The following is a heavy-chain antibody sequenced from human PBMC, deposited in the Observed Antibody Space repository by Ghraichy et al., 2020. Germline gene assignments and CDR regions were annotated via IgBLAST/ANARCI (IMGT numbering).Heavy chain of an antibody. CDR2: ISYDGSNK. D-gene: IGHD5-18*01. V-gene: IGHV3-30*18. CDR1: GFTFSNYG. CDR3: AKSVDTTLWP. Sequence: GSLRLSCAASGFTFSNYGMHWVRQAPGKGLEWVAVISYDGSNKYYADSVKGRFTISRDNSKNTLYLQMNSLRAEDTAVYYCAKSVDTTLWPWGQGTLVTVSS. J-gene: IGHJ5*02.